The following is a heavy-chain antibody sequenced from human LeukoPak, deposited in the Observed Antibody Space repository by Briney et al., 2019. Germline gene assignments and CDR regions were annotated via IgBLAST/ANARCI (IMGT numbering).Heavy chain of an antibody. CDR2: ISYSGST. CDR1: GGSINSGDYY. Sequence: KASETLSLTCTVPGGSINSGDYYWSWIRQHPAKGLEWIGYISYSGSTYYNPSLKSRITISVDTSENQFSLKLSSVTAADTAVYYCARDYGGVLDCWGQGTLVTVSS. V-gene: IGHV4-31*03. D-gene: IGHD4-23*01. J-gene: IGHJ4*02. CDR3: ARDYGGVLDC.